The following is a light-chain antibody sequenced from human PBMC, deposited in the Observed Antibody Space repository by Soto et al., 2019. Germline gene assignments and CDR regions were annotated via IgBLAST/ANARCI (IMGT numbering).Light chain of an antibody. CDR2: GAS. V-gene: IGKV3-20*01. J-gene: IGKJ5*01. Sequence: EIVLTQSPGTLSLSPGERVTLSCRASQSVSNSYLAWYQQKPGQAPRLLIYGASSRATGIPDRFSGSGSGTDFTLTISRLEPEDFAVYYWQQYGSSPPITFGQGTRLEIK. CDR3: QQYGSSPPIT. CDR1: QSVSNSY.